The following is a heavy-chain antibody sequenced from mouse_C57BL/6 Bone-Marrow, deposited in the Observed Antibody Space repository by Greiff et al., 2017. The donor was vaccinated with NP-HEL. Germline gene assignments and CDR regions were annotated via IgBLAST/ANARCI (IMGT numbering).Heavy chain of an antibody. Sequence: VQLQQSGPGLVQPSQRLSITCTVSGFSLPSYGVHWVRQSPGKGLEWLGVIWRGGSTDYNAAFMSRLSITKDNSKSQVFFKMNSLQADDTAIYYCAKNSYGGYFDVWGTGTTVTVSS. V-gene: IGHV2-5*01. CDR3: AKNSYGGYFDV. CDR1: GFSLPSYG. CDR2: IWRGGST. D-gene: IGHD1-1*01. J-gene: IGHJ1*03.